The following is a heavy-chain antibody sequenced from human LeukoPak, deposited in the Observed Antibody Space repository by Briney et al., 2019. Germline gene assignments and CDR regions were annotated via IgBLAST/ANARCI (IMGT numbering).Heavy chain of an antibody. CDR1: GYTFTSYD. CDR3: ARGPALPHYYDTSGYSEFFPH. V-gene: IGHV1-69*04. Sequence: SVKVSCKASGYTFTSYDINWVRQAPGQGLEWMGRIIPILDIVKYAPKFQGRVTITADKSTTTAYMELSSLRSEDRAIYYCARGPALPHYYDTSGYSEFFPHWGQGTLVTVSS. J-gene: IGHJ1*01. D-gene: IGHD3-22*01. CDR2: IIPILDIV.